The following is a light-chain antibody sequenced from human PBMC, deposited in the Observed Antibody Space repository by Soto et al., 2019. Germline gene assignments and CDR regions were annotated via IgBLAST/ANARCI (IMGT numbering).Light chain of an antibody. CDR1: QTISSR. Sequence: DIQMTQSPCTLSGSVWDRATISCRASQTISSRLAWFQQKPGKAPKLLIYKASTLKSGVPSRFSGSGSGTEFTLTISSLQPDDFAAYYCQQYNSYSEAFGQGTKVDIK. CDR2: KAS. CDR3: QQYNSYSEA. V-gene: IGKV1-5*03. J-gene: IGKJ1*01.